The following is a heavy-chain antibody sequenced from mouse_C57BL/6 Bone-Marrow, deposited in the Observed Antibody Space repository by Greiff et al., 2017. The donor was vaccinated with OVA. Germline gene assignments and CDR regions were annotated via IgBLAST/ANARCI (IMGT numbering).Heavy chain of an antibody. CDR2: IDPSDSYT. Sequence: QVQLKASGAELVRPGTSVKLSCQASGYTFTSYWMHWVKQRPGQGLEWIGVIDPSDSYTNYNQKFKGKATLTVDTSSSTAYMQLSSLTSEDSAVYYCAPLITTAPDVWGTGTTVTVSS. CDR3: APLITTAPDV. D-gene: IGHD1-1*01. V-gene: IGHV1-59*01. J-gene: IGHJ1*03. CDR1: GYTFTSYW.